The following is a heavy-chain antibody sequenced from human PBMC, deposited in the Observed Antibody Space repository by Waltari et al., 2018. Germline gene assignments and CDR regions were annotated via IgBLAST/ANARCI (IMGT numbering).Heavy chain of an antibody. CDR1: GGSINNYY. V-gene: IGHV4-59*01. CDR3: ARDSSGYRSGWYNFDC. J-gene: IGHJ4*02. Sequence: QVQLQESGPGLVKPSETLSLPCTVSGGSINNYYWSWIRQPPGKGLEWIGYIYYSGSTNYNPSLKRRVTISVDTSKNQFSLKLSSVTAADTAVYYCARDSSGYRSGWYNFDCWGQGTLVTVSS. CDR2: IYYSGST. D-gene: IGHD6-19*01.